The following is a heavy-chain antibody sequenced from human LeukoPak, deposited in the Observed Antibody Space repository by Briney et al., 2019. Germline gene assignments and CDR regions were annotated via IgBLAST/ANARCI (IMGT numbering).Heavy chain of an antibody. Sequence: SETLSLACTVSGGSISSSSYYWGWIRQPPGKGLEWIGSIHYSGNTYYSPSLKSRVTISIDMSKNQFSLKLSSVTAADTAVYYCARLPGGVSQPKRGGKGTLVTVSS. D-gene: IGHD3-10*01. CDR2: IHYSGNT. CDR3: ARLPGGVSQPKR. J-gene: IGHJ4*02. CDR1: GGSISSSSYY. V-gene: IGHV4-39*01.